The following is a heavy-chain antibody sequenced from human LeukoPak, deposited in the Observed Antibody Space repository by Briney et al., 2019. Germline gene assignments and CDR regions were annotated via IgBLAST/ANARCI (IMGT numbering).Heavy chain of an antibody. CDR1: GGSISSSSYY. D-gene: IGHD6-19*01. J-gene: IGHJ4*02. CDR2: IYHSGST. V-gene: IGHV4-39*01. Sequence: SETLSLTCTVSGGSISSSSYYWGWIRQPPGKGLEWIGSIYHSGSTYCNPSLKSRVTTSVDTSKNQFSLKLSSVTAADTAVCYCARVDAVAGTFFDYWGQGTLVTVSS. CDR3: ARVDAVAGTFFDY.